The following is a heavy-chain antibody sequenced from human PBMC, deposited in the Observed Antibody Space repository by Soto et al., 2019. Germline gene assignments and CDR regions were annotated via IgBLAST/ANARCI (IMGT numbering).Heavy chain of an antibody. J-gene: IGHJ4*02. D-gene: IGHD6-13*01. CDR3: AKDGRQQLAIDY. V-gene: IGHV3-30*18. CDR1: GFTFSSYG. Sequence: GGSLRLSCAASGFTFSSYGMHWVRQAPGKGLEWVAVISYDGSNKYYADSVKGRFTISRDNSKNTLYLQMNSLRAEDTAVYYCAKDGRQQLAIDYWGQGTLVTVSS. CDR2: ISYDGSNK.